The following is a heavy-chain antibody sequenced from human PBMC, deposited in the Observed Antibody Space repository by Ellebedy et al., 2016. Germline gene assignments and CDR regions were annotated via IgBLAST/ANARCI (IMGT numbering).Heavy chain of an antibody. J-gene: IGHJ5*02. CDR2: IKQDGSDK. V-gene: IGHV3-7*01. CDR1: GFTFSNYW. CDR3: ARDFPHNWFDT. Sequence: GESLKISXAASGFTFSNYWMNWVRQAPGKGLEWVANIKQDGSDKAYLDSVKGRFTISRDTGKNTVYLQMNSLRADDTAVYYCARDFPHNWFDTWGQGVLVTVSS.